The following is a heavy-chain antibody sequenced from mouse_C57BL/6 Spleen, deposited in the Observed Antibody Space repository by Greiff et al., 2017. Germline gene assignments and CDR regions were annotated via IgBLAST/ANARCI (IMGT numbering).Heavy chain of an antibody. CDR3: VHSSSVYFDY. J-gene: IGHJ2*01. CDR1: GYTFTSYW. D-gene: IGHD1-1*01. V-gene: IGHV1-61*01. Sequence: VQLQQPGAELVRPGSSVKLSCKASGYTFTSYWMDWVKQRPGQGLEWIGNIYPSDSETHYNQKFKDKATLTVDKSSSTAYMQLSSLTSEDSAVYYCVHSSSVYFDYWGQGTTLTVSS. CDR2: IYPSDSET.